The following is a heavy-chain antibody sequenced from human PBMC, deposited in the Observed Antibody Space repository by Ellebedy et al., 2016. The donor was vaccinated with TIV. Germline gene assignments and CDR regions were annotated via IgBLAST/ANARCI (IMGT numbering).Heavy chain of an antibody. CDR3: ARDRDSGYSYGYSSGMDV. CDR2: ISYDGSNK. J-gene: IGHJ6*02. V-gene: IGHV3-30-3*01. Sequence: GGSLRLSCAASGFTFSSYAMHWVRQAPGKGLEWVAVISYDGSNKYYADSVKGRFTISRDNSKNTLYLQMNSLRAEDTAVYYCARDRDSGYSYGYSSGMDVWGQGTTVTVSS. CDR1: GFTFSSYA. D-gene: IGHD5-18*01.